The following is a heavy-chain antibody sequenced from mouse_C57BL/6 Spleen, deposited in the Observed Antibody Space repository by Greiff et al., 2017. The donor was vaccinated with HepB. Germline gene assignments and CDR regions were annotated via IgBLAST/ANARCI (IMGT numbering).Heavy chain of an antibody. J-gene: IGHJ2*01. CDR3: ARSGVVEYYFDY. V-gene: IGHV1-4*01. CDR1: GYTFTSYT. Sequence: VQLQQSGAELARPGASVKMSCKASGYTFTSYTMHWVKQRPGQGLEWIGHINPSSGYTKYNQKFKDKATLTADKSSSTAYMQLSSLTSEDSAVYYCARSGVVEYYFDYWGQGTTLTVSS. D-gene: IGHD1-1*01. CDR2: INPSSGYT.